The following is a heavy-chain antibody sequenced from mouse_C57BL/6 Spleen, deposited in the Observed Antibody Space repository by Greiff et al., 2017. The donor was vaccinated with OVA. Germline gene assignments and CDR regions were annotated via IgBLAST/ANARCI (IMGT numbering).Heavy chain of an antibody. CDR2: IDPPDSYT. CDR1: GYTFTSYW. V-gene: IGHV1-50*01. Sequence: VQLQQPGAELVKPGASVKLSCKASGYTFTSYWMQWVKQRPGQGLEWIGEIDPPDSYTNYNQKFKGKATLTVDTSSSTAYMQLSSLTSEDSAVYYCARETTDYFDYWGQGTTLTVSS. J-gene: IGHJ2*01. CDR3: ARETTDYFDY. D-gene: IGHD2-12*01.